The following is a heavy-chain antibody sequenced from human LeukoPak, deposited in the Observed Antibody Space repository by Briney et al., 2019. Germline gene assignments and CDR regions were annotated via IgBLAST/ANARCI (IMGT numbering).Heavy chain of an antibody. J-gene: IGHJ4*02. CDR1: GYTFTSYG. CDR3: ARVGDCGGDCYWADY. Sequence: ASVKVSCKASGYTFTSYGISWVRQAPGQGLEWVGWISAYNGNTNYAQKLQGRVTMTTDTSTSTAYMELRSLRSDDTAVYYCARVGDCGGDCYWADYWGQGTLVTVSS. V-gene: IGHV1-18*01. D-gene: IGHD2-21*01. CDR2: ISAYNGNT.